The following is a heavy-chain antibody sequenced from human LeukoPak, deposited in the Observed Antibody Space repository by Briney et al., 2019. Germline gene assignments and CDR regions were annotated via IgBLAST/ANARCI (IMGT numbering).Heavy chain of an antibody. CDR1: GLSLSTSGVG. Sequence: ASGPTLVNPTQTLTLTCTFSGLSLSTSGVGVGWIRQPPGKALEWLALIYWNDDKRYSPSLKSRLTITKDTSKNQVVLTMTNMDPVDTATYYCASESRRWYLFDFWGQGTLVTVSS. CDR2: IYWNDDK. D-gene: IGHD6-13*01. V-gene: IGHV2-5*01. J-gene: IGHJ4*02. CDR3: ASESRRWYLFDF.